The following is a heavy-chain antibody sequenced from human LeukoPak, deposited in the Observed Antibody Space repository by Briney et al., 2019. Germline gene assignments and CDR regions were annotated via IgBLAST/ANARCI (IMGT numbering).Heavy chain of an antibody. V-gene: IGHV1-69*04. CDR3: ARGAAGEFDY. CDR2: IIPILGIA. CDR1: GGTFSSYA. D-gene: IGHD6-13*01. J-gene: IGHJ4*02. Sequence: ASVKVSCKASGGTFSSYAISWVRQAPGQGLEWMGRIIPILGIANYAQKFQGRVTITADKSASTAYMELSSLRSEDTAVYYCARGAAGEFDYWGQGTLVTVSS.